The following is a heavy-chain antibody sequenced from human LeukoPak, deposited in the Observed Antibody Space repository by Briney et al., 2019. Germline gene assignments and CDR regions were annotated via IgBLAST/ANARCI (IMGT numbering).Heavy chain of an antibody. CDR1: GFSVSSFA. D-gene: IGHD2-8*01. J-gene: IGHJ4*02. Sequence: GGSLTLSCVGSGFSVSSFAMSWVRQAPGKGLEWVSTVSGGGAYTYYADSVKGRFTVSRDDSKSMHFLQMNSLRPEDTALYFCAKRITVSAGYYLDSWGQGTLVTVSS. CDR3: AKRITVSAGYYLDS. V-gene: IGHV3-23*01. CDR2: VSGGGAYT.